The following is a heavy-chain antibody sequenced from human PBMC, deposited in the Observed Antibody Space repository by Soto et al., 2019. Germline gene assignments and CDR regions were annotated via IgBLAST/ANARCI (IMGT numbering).Heavy chain of an antibody. Sequence: ASVKVSCKASGYTFTGYYMHWVRQAPGQGLEWMGWINPNSGGTNYAQKFQGRVTMTRDTSISTAYMELSRLRSDDTAVYYCARGVDSSGYYPADYWRHGTLVTVSS. CDR3: ARGVDSSGYYPADY. CDR2: INPNSGGT. CDR1: GYTFTGYY. V-gene: IGHV1-2*02. D-gene: IGHD3-22*01. J-gene: IGHJ4*01.